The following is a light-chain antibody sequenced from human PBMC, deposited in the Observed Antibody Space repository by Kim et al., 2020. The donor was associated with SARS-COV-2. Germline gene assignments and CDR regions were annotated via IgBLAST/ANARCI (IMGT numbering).Light chain of an antibody. Sequence: QSALTQPASVSGSPGQSITISCTGTSSDVGVYPYVSWYQQHPGKAPKLMIYDVSNRPSGISNRFSGSKSGNTASLAISGLQAEDDADYYCTSYTIAKTVVFGGGTQLTVL. J-gene: IGLJ3*02. CDR2: DVS. CDR1: SSDVGVYPY. CDR3: TSYTIAKTVV. V-gene: IGLV2-14*03.